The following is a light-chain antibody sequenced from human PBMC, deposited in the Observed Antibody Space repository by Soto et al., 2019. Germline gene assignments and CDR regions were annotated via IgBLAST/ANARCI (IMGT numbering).Light chain of an antibody. J-gene: IGKJ4*01. Sequence: EIVRTQSPATLSVSPGERATLYCRASQSISSNLAWYQQKPGQAPRLLMFRTSSRATGFPARFSGSGSGTEFNLTISSLQSEDFGVYYCQQYNNWPRATCGGGTKVDIK. CDR1: QSISSN. CDR3: QQYNNWPRAT. V-gene: IGKV3-15*01. CDR2: RTS.